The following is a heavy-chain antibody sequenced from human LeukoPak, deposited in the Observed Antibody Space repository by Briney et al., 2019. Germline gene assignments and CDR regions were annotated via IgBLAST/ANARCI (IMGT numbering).Heavy chain of an antibody. V-gene: IGHV1-46*01. D-gene: IGHD3-3*01. Sequence: ASVKVSCKASGYTFTSYYMHWVRQATGQGIERMGIINPSGGSTSYAEKFQGRVTMTMNTATSTVYMELSSLRSEDTAVYYCARDPPYYDFWSGTGYYFDYWGQGTLVTVSS. CDR2: INPSGGST. CDR1: GYTFTSYY. J-gene: IGHJ4*02. CDR3: ARDPPYYDFWSGTGYYFDY.